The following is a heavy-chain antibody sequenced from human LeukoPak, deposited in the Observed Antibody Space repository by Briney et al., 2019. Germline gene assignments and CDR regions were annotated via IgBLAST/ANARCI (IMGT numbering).Heavy chain of an antibody. CDR1: GYTFTGYY. V-gene: IGHV1-2*02. D-gene: IGHD3-22*01. J-gene: IGHJ5*02. CDR3: ARGSSGYGGDWFDP. Sequence: ASVKVSCKASGYTFTGYYMHWVRQAPGQGLEWMGWINPNSGGTNYAQKFQGRVTMTRDTSISTAYMELSRLRSDDTAVYYCARGSSGYGGDWFDPWGQGTLVTVSS. CDR2: INPNSGGT.